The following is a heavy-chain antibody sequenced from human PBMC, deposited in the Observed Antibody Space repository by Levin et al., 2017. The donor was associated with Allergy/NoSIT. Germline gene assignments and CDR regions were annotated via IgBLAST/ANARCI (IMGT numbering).Heavy chain of an antibody. D-gene: IGHD2-8*02. V-gene: IGHV3-43*01. Sequence: GGSLRLSCAASGFTFDDYTMHWVRQAPGKGLEWVSLISWDGGSTYYADSVKGRFTISRDNSKNSLYLQMNSLRTEDTALYYCAKDKGFKCTGGVCYSGDAFDIWGQGTMVTVSS. CDR2: ISWDGGST. CDR3: AKDKGFKCTGGVCYSGDAFDI. J-gene: IGHJ3*02. CDR1: GFTFDDYT.